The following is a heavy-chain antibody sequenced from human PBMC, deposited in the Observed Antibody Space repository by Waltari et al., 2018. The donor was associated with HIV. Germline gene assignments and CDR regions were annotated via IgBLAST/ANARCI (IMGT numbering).Heavy chain of an antibody. Sequence: QVKLVESGGGVVQPGRSLRLSCAASGFSFSSYGMHWVRQAPGKGVGWVAVISYDGSNKYYAHSVKGRLNIFRDNSKNTLYLQINRLRAEDTAVYYCAKDYFVVVTAAGPFDPWGQGTLVTVSS. CDR2: ISYDGSNK. D-gene: IGHD2-21*02. CDR1: GFSFSSYG. J-gene: IGHJ5*02. CDR3: AKDYFVVVTAAGPFDP. V-gene: IGHV3-30*18.